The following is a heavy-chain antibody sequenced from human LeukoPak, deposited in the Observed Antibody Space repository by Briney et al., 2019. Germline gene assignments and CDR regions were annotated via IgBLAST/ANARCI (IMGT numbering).Heavy chain of an antibody. D-gene: IGHD2-2*01. J-gene: IGHJ6*03. CDR2: IYYSGST. V-gene: IGHV4-59*08. CDR3: AGSTSRRGGYYYYYYMDV. CDR1: GGSFSSYY. Sequence: PSETLSLTCTVSGGSFSSYYWSWIRQPPGKGLEWIGYIYYSGSTNYNPSLKSRVTISVDTSKNQFSLKLSSVTAADTAVYYCAGSTSRRGGYYYYYYMDVWGKGTTVTVSS.